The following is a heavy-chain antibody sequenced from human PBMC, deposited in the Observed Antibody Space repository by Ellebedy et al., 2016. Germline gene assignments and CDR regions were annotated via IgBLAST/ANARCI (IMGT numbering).Heavy chain of an antibody. J-gene: IGHJ4*02. V-gene: IGHV3-48*02. CDR3: ARDSAGVVVTSCFDY. D-gene: IGHD2-21*02. CDR2: ISSSSSTI. Sequence: GESLKISCVGSGFSFSDYNMNWVRQAPGKRLEWLSYISSSSSTIYYADSVKGRFTISRDNAKNSLYLQMNSLRDEDTAVYYCARDSAGVVVTSCFDYWGQGTLVTVSS. CDR1: GFSFSDYN.